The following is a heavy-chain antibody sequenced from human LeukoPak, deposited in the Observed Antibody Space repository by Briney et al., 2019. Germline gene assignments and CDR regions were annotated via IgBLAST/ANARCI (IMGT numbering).Heavy chain of an antibody. CDR2: INPNSGGT. V-gene: IGHV1-2*02. Sequence: GASVKVSCKASGYTFTGYYVHWVRQAPGQGLEWMGWINPNSGGTNYAQKFQGRVTMTRDTSISTAYMELSRLRSGDTAVYYCARAPTYYDYVWGSYRQGNYFDYWGQGTLVTVSS. CDR1: GYTFTGYY. J-gene: IGHJ4*02. CDR3: ARAPTYYDYVWGSYRQGNYFDY. D-gene: IGHD3-16*02.